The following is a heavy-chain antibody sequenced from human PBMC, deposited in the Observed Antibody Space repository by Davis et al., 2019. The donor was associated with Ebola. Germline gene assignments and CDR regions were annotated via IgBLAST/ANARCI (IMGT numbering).Heavy chain of an antibody. Sequence: ASVKVSCKASGYTFTSYGISWVRQAPGQGLEWMGIINPSGGSTSYAQKFQGRVTMTRDTSTSTVYMELSSLRSEDTAVYYCARGISPYYDFWSGYYSLVYWGQGTLVTVSS. CDR1: GYTFTSYG. D-gene: IGHD3-3*01. CDR3: ARGISPYYDFWSGYYSLVY. V-gene: IGHV1-46*01. CDR2: INPSGGST. J-gene: IGHJ4*02.